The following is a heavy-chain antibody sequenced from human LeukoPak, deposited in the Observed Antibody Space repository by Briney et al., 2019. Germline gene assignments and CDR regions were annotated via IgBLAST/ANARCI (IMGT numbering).Heavy chain of an antibody. Sequence: GASVKVSCKVSGYTLTELSMHWVRQAPGKGLGWMGGFDPEDGETIYAQKFQGRVTMTEDTSTDTAYMELSSLRSEDTAVYYCATLSVLGYCTNGVCSPPWDYWGQGTLVTVSS. CDR3: ATLSVLGYCTNGVCSPPWDY. CDR2: FDPEDGET. V-gene: IGHV1-24*01. D-gene: IGHD2-8*01. CDR1: GYTLTELS. J-gene: IGHJ4*02.